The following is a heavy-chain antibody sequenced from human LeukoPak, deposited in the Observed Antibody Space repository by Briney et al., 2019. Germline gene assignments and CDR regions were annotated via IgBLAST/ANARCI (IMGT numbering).Heavy chain of an antibody. CDR1: GFTFRTFP. CDR3: ARGAGTTVYYIDV. J-gene: IGHJ6*03. D-gene: IGHD1-7*01. Sequence: PGGSLRLSCAAAGFTFRTFPVHWVRQAPGKGLQWVAVLSNDGVNQYYADSAKGRFTISRDNSTNTLFLQMNRVTTEHTAVYVCARGAGTTVYYIDVWGKGATVTVSS. CDR2: LSNDGVNQ. V-gene: IGHV3-30*16.